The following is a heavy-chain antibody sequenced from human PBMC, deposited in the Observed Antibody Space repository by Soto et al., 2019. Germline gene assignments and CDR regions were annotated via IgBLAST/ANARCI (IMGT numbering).Heavy chain of an antibody. CDR1: GFDFSNYA. CDR2: ISRSSNVI. CDR3: AKDPNGDYIGAFDD. V-gene: IGHV3-23*01. Sequence: EAQLLESGGDLVQPGGSLRLSCAASGFDFSNYAVTWVRQAQGKGLEWVSSISRSSNVIYYADSVKGRFIISRDNSKNTLYLQMNRLRAEDTARYYCAKDPNGDYIGAFDDWGQGTLVTVSS. J-gene: IGHJ4*02. D-gene: IGHD4-17*01.